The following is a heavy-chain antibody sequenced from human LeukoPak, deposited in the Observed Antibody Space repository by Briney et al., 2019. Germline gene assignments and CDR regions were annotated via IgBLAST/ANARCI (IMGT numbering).Heavy chain of an antibody. Sequence: GGSLRLSCAASGFTFSSYWMSWVRQAPGKGLEWVANIKQDGSEKYYVDSVKGRFTISRDNAKNSLYLQMNSLRAEDTAVYYCARKEGGYCSGGSCYHDYWGQGTLVTVSS. D-gene: IGHD2-15*01. J-gene: IGHJ4*02. V-gene: IGHV3-7*03. CDR2: IKQDGSEK. CDR1: GFTFSSYW. CDR3: ARKEGGYCSGGSCYHDY.